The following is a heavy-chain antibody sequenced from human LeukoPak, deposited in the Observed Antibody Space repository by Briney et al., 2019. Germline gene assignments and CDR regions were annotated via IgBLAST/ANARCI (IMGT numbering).Heavy chain of an antibody. Sequence: GGSLRLSCAASGFTFSSYAMSWVRQAPGKGLEWVSSISSSSSYIYYADSVKGRFTISRDNAKNSLYLQMNSLRAEDTAVYYCAREAGPYCSSTSCYGAFDIWGQGTMVTVSS. J-gene: IGHJ3*02. V-gene: IGHV3-21*01. CDR3: AREAGPYCSSTSCYGAFDI. CDR2: ISSSSSYI. D-gene: IGHD2-2*01. CDR1: GFTFSSYA.